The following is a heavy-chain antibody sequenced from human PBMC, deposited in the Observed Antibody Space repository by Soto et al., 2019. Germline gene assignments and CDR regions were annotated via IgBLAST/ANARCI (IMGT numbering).Heavy chain of an antibody. CDR1: GGSISSYY. CDR2: IYYSGST. V-gene: IGHV4-59*12. D-gene: IGHD2-2*01. CDR3: ARDLGYCSSTSCYAPYYGMDV. J-gene: IGHJ6*02. Sequence: PSETLSLTCTVSGGSISSYYWSWIRQPPGKGLEWFGYIYYSGSTNYNPSLKSRVTLSVDTSKNQFSLKLSSVTAADTAVYYCARDLGYCSSTSCYAPYYGMDVWGQGTTVTVSS.